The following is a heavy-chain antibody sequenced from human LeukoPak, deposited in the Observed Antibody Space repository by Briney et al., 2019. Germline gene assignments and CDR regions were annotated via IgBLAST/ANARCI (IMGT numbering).Heavy chain of an antibody. D-gene: IGHD4/OR15-4a*01. Sequence: SETLSLTCNVSGASIFNYYWSWIRQAPGKGLEWIGYVHHSGRTNSNPSLGSRVTMSVDTSTSQLSLNLTSVTTADTAVYFCARDLRAKYWGQGTLVFVSA. CDR2: VHHSGRT. CDR3: ARDLRAKY. CDR1: GASIFNYY. J-gene: IGHJ1*01. V-gene: IGHV4-59*01.